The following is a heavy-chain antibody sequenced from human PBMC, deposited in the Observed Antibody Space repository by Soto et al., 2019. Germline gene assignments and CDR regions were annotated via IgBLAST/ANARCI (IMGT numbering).Heavy chain of an antibody. CDR3: AKGRGGSGSLNPRVDF. J-gene: IGHJ4*02. Sequence: EVQLLESGGGLVQPGGSLRLSCAASGFTFNNYAMSWVRQAPGKGLEWVSAISGGGDTTSYADSVKGRFTVSRDGSKNTLYLKMNRLRAEDTAVYYCAKGRGGSGSLNPRVDFWGQGTLVTVSS. D-gene: IGHD3-10*01. CDR2: ISGGGDTT. V-gene: IGHV3-23*01. CDR1: GFTFNNYA.